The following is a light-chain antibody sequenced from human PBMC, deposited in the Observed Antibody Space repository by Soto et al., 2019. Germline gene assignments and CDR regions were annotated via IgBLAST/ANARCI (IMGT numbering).Light chain of an antibody. V-gene: IGKV3-15*01. CDR3: QQYNNWQYT. Sequence: EIVMTQSPATLSVSPGERATLSCRASQSVSSNLAWYQQKPGQAPRLLIYGASTRATGIPARFSGSGSGTELTLTHSSLQSEDFAVYYCQQYNNWQYTFGQGTNLEIK. CDR2: GAS. J-gene: IGKJ2*01. CDR1: QSVSSN.